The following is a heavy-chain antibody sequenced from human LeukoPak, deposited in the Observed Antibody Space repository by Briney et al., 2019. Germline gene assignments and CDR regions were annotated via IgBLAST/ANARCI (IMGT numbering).Heavy chain of an antibody. CDR1: GFTFSSYW. V-gene: IGHV3-74*01. CDR3: AKGYSYGLYYFDY. D-gene: IGHD5-18*01. J-gene: IGHJ4*02. Sequence: GGSLRLSCAASGFTFSSYWIHWVRQAPGKGLVWVSRINSDGSSTSYADSVQGRFTISRDNAKNTLYLQMNSLRAEDTAVYYCAKGYSYGLYYFDYWGQGTLVTVSS. CDR2: INSDGSST.